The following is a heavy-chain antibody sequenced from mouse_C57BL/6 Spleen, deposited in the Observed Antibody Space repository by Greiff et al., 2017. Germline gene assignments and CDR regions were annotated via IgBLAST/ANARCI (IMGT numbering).Heavy chain of an antibody. CDR3: ARQDYGSSYDAMDY. Sequence: VQLKESGGGLVKPGGSLKLSCAASGFTFSDYGMHWVRQAPEKGLEWVAYISSGSSTIYYADTVKGRFTISRDNAKNTLFLQMTSLRSEDTAMYYCARQDYGSSYDAMDYWGQGTSVTVSS. CDR1: GFTFSDYG. D-gene: IGHD1-1*01. J-gene: IGHJ4*01. V-gene: IGHV5-17*01. CDR2: ISSGSSTI.